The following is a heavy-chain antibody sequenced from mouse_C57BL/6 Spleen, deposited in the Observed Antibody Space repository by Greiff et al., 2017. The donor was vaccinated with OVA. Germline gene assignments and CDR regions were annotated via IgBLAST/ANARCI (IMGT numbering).Heavy chain of an antibody. CDR2: IHPSGGCT. J-gene: IGHJ3*01. D-gene: IGHD2-4*01. CDR3: ARRGDYDAGFAY. CDR1: GYTFTSYW. V-gene: IGHV1-64*01. Sequence: QVQLQQPGAELVRPGASVKLSCKASGYTFTSYWMHWVKQRPGQGLEWIGMIHPSGGCTNYNEKFKGKATLTVDKSSSTAYMQLSSLTSEDSAGYNCARRGDYDAGFAYWGQGTLVTVSA.